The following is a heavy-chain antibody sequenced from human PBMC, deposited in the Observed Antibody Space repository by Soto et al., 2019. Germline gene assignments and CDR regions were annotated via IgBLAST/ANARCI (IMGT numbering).Heavy chain of an antibody. V-gene: IGHV3-30*18. CDR2: ISYDGSNK. CDR1: GFTFSSYG. D-gene: IGHD3-22*01. J-gene: IGHJ4*02. CDR3: AKVDTSYYYDSSGYFDY. Sequence: GGSLRLSCAASGFTFSSYGMHWVRQAPGKGLERVAAISYDGSNKYYADSVKGRFTISRDNSKNTLYLQMNSLRAEDTAVYYCAKVDTSYYYDSSGYFDYWGQGTLVTVSS.